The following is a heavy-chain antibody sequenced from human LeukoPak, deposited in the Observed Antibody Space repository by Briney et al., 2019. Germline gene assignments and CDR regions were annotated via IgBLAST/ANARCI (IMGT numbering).Heavy chain of an antibody. V-gene: IGHV3-30*18. CDR2: ISYDGSNK. Sequence: GGSLRLSCAASGFTFSSYGMHWVRQAPGKGLEWVAVISYDGSNKYYADSVKGRFTISRDNSKNTLYLQMNSLRAEDTAVYYCAKILIAVAGTRDRDFDYWGQGTLVTVSS. CDR1: GFTFSSYG. J-gene: IGHJ4*02. D-gene: IGHD6-19*01. CDR3: AKILIAVAGTRDRDFDY.